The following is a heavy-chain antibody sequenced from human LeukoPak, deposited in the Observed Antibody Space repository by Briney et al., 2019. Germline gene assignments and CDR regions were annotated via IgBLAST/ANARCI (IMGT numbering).Heavy chain of an antibody. J-gene: IGHJ3*02. CDR3: ATHSSGWYIAFDI. CDR1: GGSISSYY. Sequence: PSETLSLTCTISGGSISSYYWSWIRQPPGKGLEWIGYIYYSGSTNYNPSLKSRVTISVDTSKNQFSLKLSSVTAADTAVYYCATHSSGWYIAFDIWGQGTMVTVSS. V-gene: IGHV4-59*01. CDR2: IYYSGST. D-gene: IGHD6-19*01.